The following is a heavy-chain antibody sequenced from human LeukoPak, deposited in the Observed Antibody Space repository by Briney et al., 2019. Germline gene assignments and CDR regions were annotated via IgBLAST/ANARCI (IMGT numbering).Heavy chain of an antibody. Sequence: ASVKVSCKASGYTFTSCGISWVRQAPGQGLEWMGWISAYNGNTNYAQKLQGRVTMTTDTSTSTAYMELRSLRSDDTAVYYCARDQRHYDFWSGYYTVVGISNYYYYGMDVWGQGTTVTVSS. V-gene: IGHV1-18*01. J-gene: IGHJ6*02. CDR3: ARDQRHYDFWSGYYTVVGISNYYYYGMDV. CDR1: GYTFTSCG. D-gene: IGHD3-3*01. CDR2: ISAYNGNT.